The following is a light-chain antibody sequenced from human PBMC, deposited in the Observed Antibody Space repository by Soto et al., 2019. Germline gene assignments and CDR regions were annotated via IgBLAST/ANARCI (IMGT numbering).Light chain of an antibody. CDR1: HTIITY. J-gene: IGKJ1*01. CDR2: GAS. V-gene: IGKV1-39*01. Sequence: DIQMTQSPSSVSASVGDRVTITCRASHTIITYLDWYQLKPGKVPRLLIYGASSLQSGVPSRFSGSGSGTDFTLTINSLQTEDFATYSCQQYYNSPQTFGQGTKVDIK. CDR3: QQYYNSPQT.